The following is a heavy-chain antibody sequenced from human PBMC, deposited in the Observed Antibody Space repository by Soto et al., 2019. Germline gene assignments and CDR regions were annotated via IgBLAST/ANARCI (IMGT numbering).Heavy chain of an antibody. CDR1: GYTFTSYG. J-gene: IGHJ4*02. D-gene: IGHD6-6*01. CDR2: ISGYKGNT. CDR3: ARLGETATFDY. Sequence: ASVKVSCKASGYTFTSYGISWVREAPGHGLEWMGWISGYKGNTNYAEKFQGRVTMTTDTSTNTAYMELRSLRSDDTAVFYCARLGETATFDYWGQGTLVTVSS. V-gene: IGHV1-18*01.